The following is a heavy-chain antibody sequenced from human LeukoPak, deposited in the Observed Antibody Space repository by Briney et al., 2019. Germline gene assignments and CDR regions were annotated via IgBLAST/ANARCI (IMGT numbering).Heavy chain of an antibody. V-gene: IGHV4-39*07. Sequence: SETLPLTCTVSGGSISSSSYYWGWIRQPPGKGLEWIGSIYYSGSTYYNPSLKSRVTISVDTSKNQFSLKLSSVTAADTAVYYCAMGGGGDVAFDIWGQGTMVTVSS. J-gene: IGHJ3*02. CDR1: GGSISSSSYY. CDR3: AMGGGGDVAFDI. CDR2: IYYSGST. D-gene: IGHD3-10*01.